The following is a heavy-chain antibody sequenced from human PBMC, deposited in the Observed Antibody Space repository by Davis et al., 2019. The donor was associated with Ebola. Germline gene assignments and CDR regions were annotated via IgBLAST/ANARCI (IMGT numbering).Heavy chain of an antibody. D-gene: IGHD3-22*01. CDR2: ISYDGSNK. J-gene: IGHJ4*02. CDR3: AKIAYYYDSSGYFSPFDY. CDR1: GFTFSSYG. Sequence: GGSLRLSCAASGFTFSSYGMHWVRQAPGKGLEWVAVISYDGSNKYYADSVKGRFTISRDNSKNTLYLQMNSLRAEDTAVYYCAKIAYYYDSSGYFSPFDYWGQGTLVTVSS. V-gene: IGHV3-30*18.